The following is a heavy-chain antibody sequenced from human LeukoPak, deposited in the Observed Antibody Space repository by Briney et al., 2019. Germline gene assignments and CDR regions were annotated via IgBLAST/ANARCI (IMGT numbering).Heavy chain of an antibody. Sequence: ASVKVSCKASGYTFTSYGISWVRQAPGQGLEWMGWISAYNGNTNYAQKLQGRVTKTTDTSTSTAYMELRSLRSDDTAVYYCAREEGRYFDWSNHDAFDIWGQGTMVTVSS. CDR3: AREEGRYFDWSNHDAFDI. CDR1: GYTFTSYG. D-gene: IGHD3-9*01. J-gene: IGHJ3*02. CDR2: ISAYNGNT. V-gene: IGHV1-18*01.